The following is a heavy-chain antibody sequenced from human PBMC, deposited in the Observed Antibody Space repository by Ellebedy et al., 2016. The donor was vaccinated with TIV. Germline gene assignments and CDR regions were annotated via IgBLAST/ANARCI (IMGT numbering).Heavy chain of an antibody. D-gene: IGHD4-17*01. CDR2: IRLDGGDK. J-gene: IGHJ3*01. CDR1: RFTFSGYW. Sequence: GGSLRLSCAASRFTFSGYWMSWVRQAPGKGLEWVANIRLDGGDKYYVDSVKGRFTISRDNTKNSLYLQMNSLRAEDTAVYFCATDGSYGDFRSPAHAFEAWGQGTMVSVSS. V-gene: IGHV3-7*01. CDR3: ATDGSYGDFRSPAHAFEA.